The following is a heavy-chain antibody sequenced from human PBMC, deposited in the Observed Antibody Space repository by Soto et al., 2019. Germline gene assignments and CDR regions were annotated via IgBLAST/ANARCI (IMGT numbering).Heavy chain of an antibody. CDR3: AKTRLKSHSSSWYGGSDAFDI. Sequence: QVQLQESGPGLVKPSGTLSLTCAVSSGSISSSNWWSWVRQPPGKGLEWIGEIYHSGSTNYNPSLKSRVTISVDKSKNQFSLKLSSVTAADTAVYYCAKTRLKSHSSSWYGGSDAFDIWGQGTMVTVSS. V-gene: IGHV4-4*02. CDR2: IYHSGST. D-gene: IGHD6-13*01. J-gene: IGHJ3*02. CDR1: SGSISSSNW.